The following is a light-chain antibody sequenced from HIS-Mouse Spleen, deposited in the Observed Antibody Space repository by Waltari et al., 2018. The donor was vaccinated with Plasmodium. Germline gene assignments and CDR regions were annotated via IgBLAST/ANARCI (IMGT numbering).Light chain of an antibody. CDR3: YSTDSSGNHRV. CDR1: ALPKKL. Sequence: SYELTQPPSVSVSPGQTARITCAGHALPKKLDYWYQQKSGQAPVLVIYEDSKRPSGIPERFSGSSSGTMATLTISGAQVEDEADYYCYSTDSSGNHRVFGGGTKLTVL. J-gene: IGLJ3*02. V-gene: IGLV3-10*01. CDR2: EDS.